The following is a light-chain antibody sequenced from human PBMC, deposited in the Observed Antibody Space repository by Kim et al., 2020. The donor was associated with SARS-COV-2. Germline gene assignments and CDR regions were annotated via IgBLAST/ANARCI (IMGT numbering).Light chain of an antibody. Sequence: SYELTQPPSVSVAPGKTAGRSWGGNNIGSISLHWYQQKPGQAPVLVIYNDADRPSGIPERFSGSNSGNTATLTISRVEAGDEADYYCQVWDSSSDHVVFGGGTKLTVL. CDR3: QVWDSSSDHVV. V-gene: IGLV3-21*04. CDR1: NIGSIS. J-gene: IGLJ2*01. CDR2: NDA.